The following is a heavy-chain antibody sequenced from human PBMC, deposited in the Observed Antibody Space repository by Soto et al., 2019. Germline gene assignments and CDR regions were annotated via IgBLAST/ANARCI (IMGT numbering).Heavy chain of an antibody. Sequence: SETLSLTCAVSGGSISSGGYSWSWIRQPPGKGLEWIGYIYHSGSTYYNPSLKSRVTISVDRSKNQFSLKLSSVTAADTAVYYCARAHYEHRNWFDPWGQGTLVTVSS. CDR2: IYHSGST. CDR3: ARAHYEHRNWFDP. CDR1: GGSISSGGYS. J-gene: IGHJ5*02. D-gene: IGHD3-22*01. V-gene: IGHV4-30-2*01.